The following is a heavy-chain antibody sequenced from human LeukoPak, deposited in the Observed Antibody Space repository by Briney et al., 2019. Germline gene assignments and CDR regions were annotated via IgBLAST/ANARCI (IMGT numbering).Heavy chain of an antibody. CDR2: VSGSGSST. J-gene: IGHJ4*02. CDR1: GFTFSSYA. Sequence: GGSLRLSCSASGFTFSSYAMTWVRQAPGKGLEWVSVVSGSGSSTYYADSVKGRFTISRDNSKNTLYLQMNSLRAEDTALYYCARADHSNYPPVCWGQGTLVTVSS. D-gene: IGHD4-11*01. CDR3: ARADHSNYPPVC. V-gene: IGHV3-23*01.